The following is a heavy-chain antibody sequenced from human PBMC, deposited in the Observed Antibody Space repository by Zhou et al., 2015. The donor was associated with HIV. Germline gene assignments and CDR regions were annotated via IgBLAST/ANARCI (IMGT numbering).Heavy chain of an antibody. Sequence: QVQLVQSGAEVKKPGASVKVSCKVSGGMFGGHTMSWVRQAPGQGLEWMGGLYGMEDYAEKFQGRIRLTADESTSTAYMELTSLQPEDTAIYFCARNIAKLRYCSGEGCYGPFEVWGQGTLVIVSS. D-gene: IGHD2-15*01. CDR3: ARNIAKLRYCSGEGCYGPFEV. J-gene: IGHJ4*02. CDR1: GGMFGGHT. CDR2: LYGME. V-gene: IGHV1-69*13.